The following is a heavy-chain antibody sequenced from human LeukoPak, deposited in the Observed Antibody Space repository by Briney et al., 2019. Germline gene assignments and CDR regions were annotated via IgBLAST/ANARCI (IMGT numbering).Heavy chain of an antibody. V-gene: IGHV3-33*01. CDR2: IWYDGSNK. D-gene: IGHD3-10*01. CDR3: ARTTYGSGSYSIDY. Sequence: PGRSLRLSCAASGFTFSSYGMHWVRQAPGKGLEWVAVIWYDGSNKYYADSVKGRFTISRDNSKNTLYLQMNSLRAEDTAVYYCARTTYGSGSYSIDYWGQGTLVTVSS. J-gene: IGHJ4*02. CDR1: GFTFSSYG.